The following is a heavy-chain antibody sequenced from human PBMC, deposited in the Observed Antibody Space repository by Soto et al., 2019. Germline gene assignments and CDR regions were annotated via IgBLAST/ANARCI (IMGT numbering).Heavy chain of an antibody. CDR2: IIPIFGTA. Sequence: ASVKVSCKASGGTFSSYAISWVRQAPGQGLEWMGGIIPIFGTANYAQKFQGRVTITADESTSTAYMELSSLRSEDTAVYYCARGDIVVVVAAVGRNYYGMDVWGQGTTVTVSS. CDR1: GGTFSSYA. D-gene: IGHD2-15*01. CDR3: ARGDIVVVVAAVGRNYYGMDV. J-gene: IGHJ6*02. V-gene: IGHV1-69*13.